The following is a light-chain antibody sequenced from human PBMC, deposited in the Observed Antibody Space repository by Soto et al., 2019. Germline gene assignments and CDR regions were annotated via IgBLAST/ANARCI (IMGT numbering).Light chain of an antibody. Sequence: EIVLTQSPATRSLSPGERATLSCGASQSLSSSYLAWYQQKPGLAPRLLIYDASSRATGIPDRFSGSGSGTDFTLTISRLEPEDFAVYYCQQYGSSPLTFGGGTKVDIK. V-gene: IGKV3D-20*01. CDR3: QQYGSSPLT. CDR2: DAS. J-gene: IGKJ4*01. CDR1: QSLSSSY.